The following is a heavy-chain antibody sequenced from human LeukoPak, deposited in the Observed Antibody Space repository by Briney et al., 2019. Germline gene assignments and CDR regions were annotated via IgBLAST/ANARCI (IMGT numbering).Heavy chain of an antibody. CDR2: IRYDGSNK. Sequence: GGSLRLSCAASGFTFSSYGMHWVRQAPGKGLEWVAFIRYDGSNKYYADSVKGRFTISRDNSKNTLYLQMNSLRAEDTTVYYCAKDTVYYYGSGSYSHDAFDIWGQGTMATVSS. J-gene: IGHJ3*02. V-gene: IGHV3-30*02. D-gene: IGHD3-10*01. CDR3: AKDTVYYYGSGSYSHDAFDI. CDR1: GFTFSSYG.